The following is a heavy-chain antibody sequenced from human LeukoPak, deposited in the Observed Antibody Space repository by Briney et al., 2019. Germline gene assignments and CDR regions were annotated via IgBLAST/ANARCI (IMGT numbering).Heavy chain of an antibody. CDR1: GFTFSSYA. J-gene: IGHJ4*02. V-gene: IGHV3-23*01. D-gene: IGHD3-10*01. CDR2: ISGSGGST. Sequence: GGSLRLSCAASGFTFSSYAMSWVRQAPGKGLEWVSSISGSGGSTYYADSVKGRFTISRDNSKNTLYLQMNSLRAEDTAVYYCAKAIRTSMVRGVSKYYFDYWGQGTLVTVSS. CDR3: AKAIRTSMVRGVSKYYFDY.